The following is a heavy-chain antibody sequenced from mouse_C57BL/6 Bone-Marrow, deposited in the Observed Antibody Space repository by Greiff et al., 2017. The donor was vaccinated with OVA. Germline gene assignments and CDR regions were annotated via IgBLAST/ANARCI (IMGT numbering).Heavy chain of an antibody. CDR3: AMGVYGYDGSFAY. J-gene: IGHJ3*01. CDR1: GFNITDYY. CDR2: IDPEDGET. V-gene: IGHV14-2*01. D-gene: IGHD2-2*01. Sequence: VQLQQSGAELVKPGASVKLSCTASGFNITDYYMHWVKQRTEQGLEWIGRIDPEDGETKYAQKFKGKATITADTSSNTAYLQLSSLTSEDTAVYYCAMGVYGYDGSFAYWGQGTLVTVSA.